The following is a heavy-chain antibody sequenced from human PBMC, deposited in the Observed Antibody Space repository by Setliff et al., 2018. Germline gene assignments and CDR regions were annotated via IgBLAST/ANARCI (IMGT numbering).Heavy chain of an antibody. Sequence: ASVKVSCKASGYTFTRYYMYWVRQAPGQGLEWMGIINVSGGSASYAEKFQGRVTMTRDTSTSTIYMELASLRSEDTAVYYCARCASSGYHDFDYWGQGTLVTSPQ. D-gene: IGHD3-22*01. CDR3: ARCASSGYHDFDY. J-gene: IGHJ4*02. V-gene: IGHV1-46*01. CDR2: INVSGGSA. CDR1: GYTFTRYY.